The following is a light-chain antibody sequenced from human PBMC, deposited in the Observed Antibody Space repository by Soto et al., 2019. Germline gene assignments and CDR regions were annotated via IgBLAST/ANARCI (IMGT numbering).Light chain of an antibody. J-gene: IGKJ1*01. Sequence: EIVLTQSPGTLSLSPGERATLSCRASQSVSSTHLAWYQQKPGQAPRLLIFGASSRATGIPDRFSGSGSGTDFTLTISRLEPEDVAVYYCQHFGSSLWTFGQGTKVEIK. CDR3: QHFGSSLWT. CDR2: GAS. V-gene: IGKV3-20*01. CDR1: QSVSSTH.